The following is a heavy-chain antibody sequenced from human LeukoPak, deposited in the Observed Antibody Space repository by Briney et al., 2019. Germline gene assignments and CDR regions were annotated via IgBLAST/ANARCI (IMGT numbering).Heavy chain of an antibody. Sequence: GGSLRLSCAASGFTVSSNYMSWVRQAPGKGLEWVSVIYSGGSTYYADYVKGRFTISRDNSKNTLYLQMNSLRAEDTAVYYCAREGCRRDTSCYRGAFDIWGQGTMVTVSS. CDR2: IYSGGST. J-gene: IGHJ3*02. CDR1: GFTVSSNY. D-gene: IGHD2-2*01. CDR3: AREGCRRDTSCYRGAFDI. V-gene: IGHV3-53*01.